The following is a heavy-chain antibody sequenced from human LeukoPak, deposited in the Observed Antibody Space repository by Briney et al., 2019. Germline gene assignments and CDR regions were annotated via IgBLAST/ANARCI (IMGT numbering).Heavy chain of an antibody. CDR3: AREGYDSSGADAFDI. CDR1: GYTFTGYY. Sequence: ASVKVSCKASGYTFTGYYMHWVRQAPGQGLEWMGWINPNSGGTNCAQKFQGWVTMTRDTSISTAYMELSRLRSDDTAVYYCAREGYDSSGADAFDIWGQGTMVTVSS. J-gene: IGHJ3*02. CDR2: INPNSGGT. D-gene: IGHD3-22*01. V-gene: IGHV1-2*04.